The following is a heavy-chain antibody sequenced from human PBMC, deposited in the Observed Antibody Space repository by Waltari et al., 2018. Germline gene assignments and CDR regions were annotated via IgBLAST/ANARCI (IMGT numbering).Heavy chain of an antibody. CDR2: IYTSGST. D-gene: IGHD6-19*01. J-gene: IGHJ3*02. CDR3: AIDTGYSSGWYGDAFDI. V-gene: IGHV4-4*07. Sequence: QVQLQESGPGLVKPSETLSLTCTVSGGSSSSYYWSWIRQPAGKGLEGIGRIYTSGSTNYNPSLKSRVTMSVDTSKNQFSLKLSSVTAADTAVYYCAIDTGYSSGWYGDAFDIWGQGTMVTVSS. CDR1: GGSSSSYY.